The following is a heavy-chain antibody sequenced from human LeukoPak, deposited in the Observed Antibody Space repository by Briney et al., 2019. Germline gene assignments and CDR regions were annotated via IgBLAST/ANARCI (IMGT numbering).Heavy chain of an antibody. V-gene: IGHV3-23*01. CDR2: ISGSGGST. J-gene: IGHJ4*02. D-gene: IGHD3-10*01. Sequence: GGSLRLSCAASGFTFSSYGMSWVRQAPGKGLEWVSAISGSGGSTYYADSVKGRFTISRDNAKNSLYLQMNSLRAEDTAVYYCARDIWFGEFLFDYWGQGTPVTVSS. CDR3: ARDIWFGEFLFDY. CDR1: GFTFSSYG.